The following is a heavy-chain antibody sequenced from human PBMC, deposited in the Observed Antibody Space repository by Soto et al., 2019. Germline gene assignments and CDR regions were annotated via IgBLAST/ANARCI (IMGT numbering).Heavy chain of an antibody. CDR1: GGTFSSYT. CDR2: IIPILGIA. CDR3: EVATEDYYYGMDV. Sequence: QVQLVQSGAEVKKPGSSVKVSCKASGGTFSSYTISWVRQAPGQGLEWMGRIIPILGIANYAQKFQGRVTITTDXXTSTAYMELSSLRSEDTAVYYCEVATEDYYYGMDVWGQGTTVTVSS. D-gene: IGHD5-12*01. J-gene: IGHJ6*02. V-gene: IGHV1-69*02.